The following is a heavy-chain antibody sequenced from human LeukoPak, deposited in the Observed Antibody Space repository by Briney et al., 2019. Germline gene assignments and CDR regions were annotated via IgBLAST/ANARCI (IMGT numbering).Heavy chain of an antibody. CDR3: VRQPLGGYYAPL. J-gene: IGHJ4*02. D-gene: IGHD1-26*01. CDR1: SGSISSGAFY. CDR2: ISYRGTT. V-gene: IGHV4-39*01. Sequence: SETLSLTCTDSSGSISSGAFYWGWIRQPPGEGLEWIGTISYRGTTYYNPSLKTRLTISIDTSNNQVSLKLTSVTAADTAVYYCVRQPLGGYYAPLWGQGTLVTVSS.